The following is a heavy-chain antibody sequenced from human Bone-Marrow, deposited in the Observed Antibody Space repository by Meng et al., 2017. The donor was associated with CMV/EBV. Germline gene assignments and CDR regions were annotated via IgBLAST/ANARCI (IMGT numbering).Heavy chain of an antibody. CDR1: RGPISSNA. Sequence: ASRGPISSNAIRWVGQAPGQGVEWWGVCIHIFGTGKYTQNFQGVRKITADETTATAYMDLRRLRSEDTAVYYCARGWGGDQEAIDYWGQGTLVTVSS. J-gene: IGHJ4*02. D-gene: IGHD4-17*01. CDR3: ARGWGGDQEAIDY. V-gene: IGHV1-69*01. CDR2: CIHIFGTG.